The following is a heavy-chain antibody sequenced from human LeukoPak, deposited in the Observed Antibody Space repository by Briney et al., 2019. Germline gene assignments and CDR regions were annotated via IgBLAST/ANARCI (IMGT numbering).Heavy chain of an antibody. D-gene: IGHD4-17*01. J-gene: IGHJ6*03. CDR2: IYYSGST. CDR1: GGSISSSSYY. CDR3: ARDSQMTTDRLRYYYYYYMDV. V-gene: IGHV4-39*07. Sequence: PSETLSLTCTVSGGSISSSSYYWGWIRQPPGKGLEWIGSIYYSGSTYYNPSLKSRVTISVDTSKNQFSLKLSSVTAADTAVYYCARDSQMTTDRLRYYYYYYMDVWGKGTTVTVSS.